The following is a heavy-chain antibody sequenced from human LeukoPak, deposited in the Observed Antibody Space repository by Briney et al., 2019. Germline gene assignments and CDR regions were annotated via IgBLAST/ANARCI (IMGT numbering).Heavy chain of an antibody. CDR3: ARGLQTYYDFWSGYYAFDY. D-gene: IGHD3-3*01. CDR2: MNPNSGNT. J-gene: IGHJ4*02. V-gene: IGHV1-8*01. Sequence: GASVKVSCKASGYTFTSYDINWVRQATGQGLEWMGWMNPNSGNTGYAQKFQGRVTMTRNTSISTAYMELSSLRSEDTAVYYCARGLQTYYDFWSGYYAFDYWGQGTLVTVSS. CDR1: GYTFTSYD.